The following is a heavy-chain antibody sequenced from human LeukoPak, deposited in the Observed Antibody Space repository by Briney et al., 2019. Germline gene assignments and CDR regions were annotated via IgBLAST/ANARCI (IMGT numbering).Heavy chain of an antibody. Sequence: GGSLRLSCAASGLTFSNYAMSWVRQAPGKGLEWVSTISSSVGSTNYVDSVKGRFTISRDNSKNPLYLQMNSLRAEDTAVYYCAKDHEGGRWDYFDYWGQGTLVTVSS. CDR3: AKDHEGGRWDYFDY. D-gene: IGHD3-16*01. CDR1: GLTFSNYA. J-gene: IGHJ4*02. CDR2: ISSSVGST. V-gene: IGHV3-23*01.